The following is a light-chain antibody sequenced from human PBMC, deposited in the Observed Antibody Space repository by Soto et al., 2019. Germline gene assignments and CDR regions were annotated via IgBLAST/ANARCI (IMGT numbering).Light chain of an antibody. V-gene: IGLV2-14*01. CDR2: EVS. CDR1: SSDVGGYNY. Sequence: QSALTQPASVSGSPGQSITISCTGTSSDVGGYNYVSWYQQHPGKAPKLMIYEVSNRPSWVFNRFSGSKSGNTASLTISGLQAEDEADYYCSSYTSSSTLGVLFGGGTKLTVL. J-gene: IGLJ2*01. CDR3: SSYTSSSTLGVL.